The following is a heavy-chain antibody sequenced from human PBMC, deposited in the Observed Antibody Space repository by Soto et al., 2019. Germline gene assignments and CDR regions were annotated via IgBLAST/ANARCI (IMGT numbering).Heavy chain of an antibody. D-gene: IGHD2-2*01. V-gene: IGHV4-61*01. J-gene: IGHJ3*02. CDR3: ARLRRDCSSTSCYRALDI. CDR1: GGSGSSGSYY. Sequence: SETLSLTCTVAGGSGSSGSYYCSWIRQPPGKGLEWIGYIYYSGSTNYNPSLKSRVTISVDTSKNQFSLKLSSVTAADTAVYYCARLRRDCSSTSCYRALDIRGQGTMVTVSS. CDR2: IYYSGST.